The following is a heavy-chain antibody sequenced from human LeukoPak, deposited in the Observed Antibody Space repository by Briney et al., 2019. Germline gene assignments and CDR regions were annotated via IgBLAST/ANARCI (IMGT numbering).Heavy chain of an antibody. Sequence: PSETLSLTCTVSGGSISSSGYYWGWIRQPPGKGLEWIGSIYHSGSTYYNPSLKSRVTISVDTSKNQVSLKLSSVTAADTAVYYCARHPLRRVGASLHGFDIWGQGTMVTVSS. CDR3: ARHPLRRVGASLHGFDI. CDR1: GGSISSSGYY. V-gene: IGHV4-39*01. D-gene: IGHD1-26*01. CDR2: IYHSGST. J-gene: IGHJ3*02.